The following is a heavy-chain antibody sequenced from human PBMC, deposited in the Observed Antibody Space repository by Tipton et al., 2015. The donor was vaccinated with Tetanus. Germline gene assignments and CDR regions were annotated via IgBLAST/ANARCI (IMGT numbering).Heavy chain of an antibody. J-gene: IGHJ6*02. Sequence: TLSLTCTVSGGSISSGGYYWSWIRQHPGKGLEWIGYIYYSGSTYYNPSLKSRVTISVDTSKNQFSLKLSSVTAADTAVYYCARDYYGSGSAPNYYYYYGMDVWGQGTTVTVSS. D-gene: IGHD3-10*01. CDR3: ARDYYGSGSAPNYYYYYGMDV. CDR1: GGSISSGGYY. V-gene: IGHV4-31*03. CDR2: IYYSGST.